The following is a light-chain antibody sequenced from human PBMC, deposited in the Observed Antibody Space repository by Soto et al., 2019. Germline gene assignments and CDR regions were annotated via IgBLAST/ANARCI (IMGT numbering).Light chain of an antibody. CDR1: QSVLYSSNNKNY. CDR3: QQYYITPWT. Sequence: DIVMTQSPDSLAVSLGERATINCKSSQSVLYSSNNKNYLAWYQQKPGQPPMLLIYWASTRESGVPDRFSGSGSGTDFTLTISSLQAEDVAVYYCQQYYITPWTFGHGTKVEIK. CDR2: WAS. V-gene: IGKV4-1*01. J-gene: IGKJ1*01.